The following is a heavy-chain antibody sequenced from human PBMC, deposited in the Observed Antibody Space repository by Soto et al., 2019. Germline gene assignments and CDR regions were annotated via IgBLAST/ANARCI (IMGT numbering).Heavy chain of an antibody. Sequence: GVSLRLSCAASGFTFSSYAMSWVLQGTGKGLEWVSTISGSGDNTYYAASEKGRFTISRDNSKNTLYLQMNSLRAEDTAVYYCATPQWLVLGRALDYWGQGTLVTVSS. CDR1: GFTFSSYA. V-gene: IGHV3-23*01. D-gene: IGHD6-19*01. CDR2: ISGSGDNT. CDR3: ATPQWLVLGRALDY. J-gene: IGHJ4*02.